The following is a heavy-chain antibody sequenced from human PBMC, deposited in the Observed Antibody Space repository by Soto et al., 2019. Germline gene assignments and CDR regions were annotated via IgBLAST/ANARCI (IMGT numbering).Heavy chain of an antibody. J-gene: IGHJ6*03. Sequence: GGSLRLSCAASGFTFSSYSMNWVRQAPGKGLEWVAVISYDGSNKYYTDSVKGRFTISRDNSKNTLYLQMNSLRAEDTAVYYCGRPAGIYSGYDYDYYYYYMDVWGKGTTVTVSS. CDR1: GFTFSSYS. CDR3: GRPAGIYSGYDYDYYYYYMDV. V-gene: IGHV3-30*03. D-gene: IGHD5-12*01. CDR2: ISYDGSNK.